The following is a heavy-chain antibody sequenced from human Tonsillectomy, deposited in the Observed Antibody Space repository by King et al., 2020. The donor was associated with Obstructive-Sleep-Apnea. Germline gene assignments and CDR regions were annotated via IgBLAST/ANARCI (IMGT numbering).Heavy chain of an antibody. J-gene: IGHJ6*02. CDR1: GFTFNIYS. Sequence: VQLVESGGGVVQPGGSLRLSCAASGFTFNIYSMNWVRQAPGKGLEWVSYIRSDSSIIYYANSVKGRFTISRDNAKSSLFLQMNSLRAEDAAVYYCVRWGRWDQHYGMDVWGHGTTVTVSS. CDR3: VRWGRWDQHYGMDV. D-gene: IGHD5-24*01. CDR2: IRSDSSII. V-gene: IGHV3-48*04.